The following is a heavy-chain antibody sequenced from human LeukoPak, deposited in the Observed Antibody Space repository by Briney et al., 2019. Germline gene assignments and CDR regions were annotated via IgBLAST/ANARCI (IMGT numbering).Heavy chain of an antibody. CDR2: INPNSGGT. D-gene: IGHD3-10*01. CDR3: ARGITMVRGDIITFAWYFDL. J-gene: IGHJ2*01. V-gene: IGHV1-2*02. CDR1: VYTFTGYY. Sequence: ASVKVSCKASVYTFTGYYMHWVRQAPGQGLEWMGWINPNSGGTNYAQKFQGRVTMTRDTSISTAYMELSRLRSDDTAVYYCARGITMVRGDIITFAWYFDLWGRGTLVTVSS.